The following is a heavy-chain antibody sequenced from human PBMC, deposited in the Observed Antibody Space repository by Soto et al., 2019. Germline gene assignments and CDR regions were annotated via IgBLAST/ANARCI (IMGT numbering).Heavy chain of an antibody. J-gene: IGHJ3*02. CDR1: GFTFSGSA. D-gene: IGHD4-17*01. CDR3: AKDLATTVTTDAFDI. Sequence: GGSLRLSCAASGFTFSGSAMHWVRQASGKGLEWVSAISGSGGSTYYADSVKGRFTISRDNSKNTLYLQMNSLRAEDTAVYYCAKDLATTVTTDAFDIWGQGTMVTVSS. V-gene: IGHV3-23*01. CDR2: ISGSGGST.